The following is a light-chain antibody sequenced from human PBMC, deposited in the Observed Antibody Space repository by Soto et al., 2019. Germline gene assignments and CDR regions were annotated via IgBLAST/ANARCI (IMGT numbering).Light chain of an antibody. CDR3: QSYDSGLSSWV. CDR2: DNN. CDR1: SSNIGAGYD. J-gene: IGLJ3*02. V-gene: IGLV1-40*01. Sequence: QSVLTQPPSVSGAPGQRVTISCTGSSSNIGAGYDVHWYQQLPGTAPKLLIYDNNNRPSGVPDRFSGSKSGPSASLAITGLQAEDEADYCCQSYDSGLSSWVFGGGTKLTVL.